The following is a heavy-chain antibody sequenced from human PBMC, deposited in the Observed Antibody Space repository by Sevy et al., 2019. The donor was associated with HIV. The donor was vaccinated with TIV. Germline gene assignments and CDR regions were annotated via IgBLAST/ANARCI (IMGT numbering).Heavy chain of an antibody. CDR2: IIPFFGTT. V-gene: IGHV1-69*13. D-gene: IGHD2-2*01. J-gene: IGHJ4*02. CDR3: ARTPLVRIPGATDLYFDN. CDR1: GGTFSNYA. Sequence: ASVKVSCKASGGTFSNYALSWVRQAPGQGLEWMGGIIPFFGTTNFAQRFQGRVTITADESTSTAYMELSSLRSADTAVYYCARTPLVRIPGATDLYFDNWGQGTLVTVSS.